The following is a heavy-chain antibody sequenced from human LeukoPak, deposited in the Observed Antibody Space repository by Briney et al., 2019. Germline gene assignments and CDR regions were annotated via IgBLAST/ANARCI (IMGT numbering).Heavy chain of an antibody. D-gene: IGHD3-22*01. J-gene: IGHJ1*01. Sequence: GSVKVSCEGSGYTFTGYYMHWVRQAPGQGLEWMERINPNSGAKNKAQKSQARVTTTRDTSISTGYMELSRLRSDDTAVYFCARAYDSGAYEDFQHCGQGTLVTVSS. CDR1: GYTFTGYY. V-gene: IGHV1-2*02. CDR3: ARAYDSGAYEDFQH. CDR2: INPNSGAK.